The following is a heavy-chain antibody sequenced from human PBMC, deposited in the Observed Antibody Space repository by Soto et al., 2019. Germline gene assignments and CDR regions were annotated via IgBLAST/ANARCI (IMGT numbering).Heavy chain of an antibody. Sequence: PGGSLRLSCAASGFTFSTYWMHWVRQAPGKGLVWVSRINSDGTVTSYADPVKGRFTISRDNTKNTLYLQVNSLGVEDTAVYYCATVATTSYNWFDPWGQGT. V-gene: IGHV3-74*01. D-gene: IGHD5-12*01. CDR2: INSDGTVT. CDR3: ATVATTSYNWFDP. CDR1: GFTFSTYW. J-gene: IGHJ5*02.